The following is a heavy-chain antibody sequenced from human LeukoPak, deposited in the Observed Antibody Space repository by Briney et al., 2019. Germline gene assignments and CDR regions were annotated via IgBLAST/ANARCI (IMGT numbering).Heavy chain of an antibody. J-gene: IGHJ3*02. CDR2: IYYSGST. Sequence: VKPSETLSLTCTVSGGSISSYYWSWIRPPPGKGLEWIGYIYYSGSTNYNPSLKSRVTISVDTSKNQFSLKLSSVTAADTAVYYCAGGPYDSSGHDAFDIWGQGTMVTVSS. V-gene: IGHV4-59*01. CDR3: AGGPYDSSGHDAFDI. D-gene: IGHD3-22*01. CDR1: GGSISSYY.